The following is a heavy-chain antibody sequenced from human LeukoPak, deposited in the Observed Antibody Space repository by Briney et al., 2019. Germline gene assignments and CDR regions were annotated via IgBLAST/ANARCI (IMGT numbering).Heavy chain of an antibody. Sequence: GGSLRLSCAASGFSFDDYGMSWVRQAPGKGLEWVSGINWNGGSTGYADSVKGRFTISRDNAKNSLYLQINSLKVEDTALYYCARDLYYGSAQGGYWGQGTLVTVSS. D-gene: IGHD3-10*01. V-gene: IGHV3-20*04. J-gene: IGHJ4*02. CDR2: INWNGGST. CDR1: GFSFDDYG. CDR3: ARDLYYGSAQGGY.